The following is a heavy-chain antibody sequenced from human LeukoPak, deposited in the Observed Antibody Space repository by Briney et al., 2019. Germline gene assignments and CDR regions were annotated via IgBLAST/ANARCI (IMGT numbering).Heavy chain of an antibody. CDR3: ARDCGILRIDCSDALDI. D-gene: IGHD2-21*01. J-gene: IGHJ3*02. Sequence: GGSLRLSCAASGFTFSSYWMHWVRQAPGKGLEWVANIRQDGSEKYYVDSVKGRFSISRDNARNSLHLQMNSLRAEDTAVYYCARDCGILRIDCSDALDIWGQGTMVTVSS. CDR2: IRQDGSEK. V-gene: IGHV3-7*03. CDR1: GFTFSSYW.